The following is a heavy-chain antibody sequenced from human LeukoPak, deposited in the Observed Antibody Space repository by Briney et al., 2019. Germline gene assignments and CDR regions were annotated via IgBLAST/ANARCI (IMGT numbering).Heavy chain of an antibody. V-gene: IGHV1-2*02. CDR2: INPNNGDT. CDR3: ARDNSVGETAWWFDP. Sequence: ASVKVSCKASGYTFTGYYMHWVRQAPGQGLEWMGWINPNNGDTNYAQKFQGRVTMTRDTSITTAYMELSRLRSDDTAVYYCARDNSVGETAWWFDPWGQGTLVTVSS. CDR1: GYTFTGYY. J-gene: IGHJ5*02. D-gene: IGHD1-26*01.